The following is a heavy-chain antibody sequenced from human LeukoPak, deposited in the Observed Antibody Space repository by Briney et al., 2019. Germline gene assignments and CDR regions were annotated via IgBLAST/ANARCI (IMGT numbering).Heavy chain of an antibody. CDR1: GFTFSSFE. V-gene: IGHV3-48*03. J-gene: IGHJ6*02. CDR2: ISSSGSTI. D-gene: IGHD3-10*01. Sequence: PGGSLRLSCAASGFTFSSFEMNWVRQAPGKGLEGVSYISSSGSTIYHADVKGRFTLSRDNAKNSLYLQMNSLRAEDTAVYYCARDNYGSGTGMDVWGQGTTVTVSS. CDR3: ARDNYGSGTGMDV.